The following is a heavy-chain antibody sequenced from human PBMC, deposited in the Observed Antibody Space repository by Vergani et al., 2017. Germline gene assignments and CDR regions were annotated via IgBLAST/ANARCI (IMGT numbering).Heavy chain of an antibody. CDR2: IRSKNDGGTA. D-gene: IGHD2-2*02. V-gene: IGHV3-15*01. J-gene: IGHJ4*02. Sequence: VQLVESGGGLVKPGGSLRLSCAASGFTFSAHAMTWVRQAPGKGLEWIGRIRSKNDGGTADYAAPLKGRFTISRDDSKDSAFLLVNNLKTEDTAVYFCYTDYHDYWGQGTLVTVSS. CDR1: GFTFSAHA. CDR3: YTDYHDY.